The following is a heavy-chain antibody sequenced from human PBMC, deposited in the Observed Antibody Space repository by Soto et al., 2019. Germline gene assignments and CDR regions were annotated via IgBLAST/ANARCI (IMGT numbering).Heavy chain of an antibody. J-gene: IGHJ6*02. Sequence: SETLSLTCTVSGGSLSNSYWSWLRQSPGKGLEWIGYIYSSGSTNYNPSLKGRVTISIDTSKNQFSLKLTSLIAADTAVYYCARHSPPFFYGSGPWDVWGQGTTVNVSS. V-gene: IGHV4-59*08. CDR2: IYSSGST. CDR3: ARHSPPFFYGSGPWDV. D-gene: IGHD3-10*01. CDR1: GGSLSNSY.